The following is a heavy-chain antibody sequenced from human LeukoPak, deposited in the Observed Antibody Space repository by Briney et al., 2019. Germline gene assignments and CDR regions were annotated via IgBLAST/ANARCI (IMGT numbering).Heavy chain of an antibody. V-gene: IGHV1-8*03. CDR2: MNPNNGNT. Sequence: ASVKVSCKASGYTFTSYDINWVRQATGQGLEWMGWMNPNNGNTGYAQKFQGRVTITRNTSISTAYMELSSLRSEDTAVYYCARGPGYCTNGVCYNYYYYYMDVWGKGTTVTVSS. D-gene: IGHD2-8*01. CDR1: GYTFTSYD. J-gene: IGHJ6*03. CDR3: ARGPGYCTNGVCYNYYYYYMDV.